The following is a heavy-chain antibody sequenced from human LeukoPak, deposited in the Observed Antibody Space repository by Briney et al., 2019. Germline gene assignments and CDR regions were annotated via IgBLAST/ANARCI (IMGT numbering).Heavy chain of an antibody. D-gene: IGHD1-26*01. CDR1: GGSISSYY. CDR3: ARGGNYWPQWWFDP. V-gene: IGHV4-59*01. Sequence: SETLSLTCTVSGGSISSYYWTWIRQPPGKGLEWIGYIYYSGSTSYNPSLKSRVTMSLDASKNQFSLELNSVTPAYTAVYYCARGGNYWPQWWFDPWGRGTLVSVSS. J-gene: IGHJ5*02. CDR2: IYYSGST.